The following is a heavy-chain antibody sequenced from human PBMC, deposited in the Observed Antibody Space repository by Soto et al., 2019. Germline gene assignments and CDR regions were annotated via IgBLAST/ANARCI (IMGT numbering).Heavy chain of an antibody. Sequence: GGSLRLSCAASGFTFNIFALHWVRQAPGKGLEWMAAVSYDGSVKYYADSVKGRFIISRDNSKNTVALQMNSLRTEDTAVYYCARDTINSGWYFTEGYSYGMDVWGQGTTVTVS. V-gene: IGHV3-30-3*01. J-gene: IGHJ6*02. CDR3: ARDTINSGWYFTEGYSYGMDV. CDR2: VSYDGSVK. CDR1: GFTFNIFA. D-gene: IGHD6-19*01.